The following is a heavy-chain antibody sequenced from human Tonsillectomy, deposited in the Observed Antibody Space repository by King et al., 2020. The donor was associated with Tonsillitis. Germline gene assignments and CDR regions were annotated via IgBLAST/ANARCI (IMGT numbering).Heavy chain of an antibody. D-gene: IGHD3-10*01. J-gene: IGHJ4*02. V-gene: IGHV3-23*04. CDR3: AIDYGSGSY. CDR1: GFSFNSHP. CDR2: ISDTGGNT. Sequence: VQLVESGGGLVQPGGSLRLSCAASGFSFNSHPMSWVRQAPGKGLEWVSAISDTGGNTYYADSVKGRFNISRDNSKNTLYLQMNSLRPEDTAVYYCAIDYGSGSYWGQGTLVTVSS.